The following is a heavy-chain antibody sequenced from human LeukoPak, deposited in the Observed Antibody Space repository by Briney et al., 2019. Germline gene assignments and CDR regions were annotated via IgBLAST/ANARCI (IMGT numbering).Heavy chain of an antibody. V-gene: IGHV3-23*01. D-gene: IGHD4-23*01. CDR1: GFTFSSYA. J-gene: IGHJ4*02. CDR2: ISGSGGST. CDR3: AKRLAAVTLYYFDY. Sequence: PGGSLRLSCAASGFTFSSYAMSWVRPAPGKGLEWVSAISGSGGSTYYADSVKGRFTISRDNSKNTLYLQMNSLRAEDTAVYYWAKRLAAVTLYYFDYWGQGTLVTVSS.